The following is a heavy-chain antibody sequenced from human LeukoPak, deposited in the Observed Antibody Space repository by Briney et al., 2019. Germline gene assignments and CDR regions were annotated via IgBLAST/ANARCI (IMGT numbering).Heavy chain of an antibody. CDR2: IYTSGST. CDR3: ARIRNWPITTKDAFDI. V-gene: IGHV4-61*02. CDR1: GGSISSGSYY. Sequence: SQTLSLTCTVSGGSISSGSYYWSWIRQPAGKGLEWIGRIYTSGSTNYNPSLKSRVTISVDTSKNQFSLKLSSVTAADTAVYYCARIRNWPITTKDAFDIWGQGTMVTVSS. D-gene: IGHD1-20*01. J-gene: IGHJ3*02.